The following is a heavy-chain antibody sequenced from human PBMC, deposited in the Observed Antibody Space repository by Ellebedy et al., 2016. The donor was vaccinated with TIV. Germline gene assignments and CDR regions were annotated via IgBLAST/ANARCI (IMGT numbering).Heavy chain of an antibody. Sequence: MPSETLSLTCTVSGGSISNSDYYWDWIRQPPGKGLEWIGSIYYSGSTYYNPSLKSRVTISVDTSKNQFSLNLSSVTAADTAVYYCARDPARPRGRFDPWGQGTLVSVSS. V-gene: IGHV4-39*07. CDR1: GGSISNSDYY. CDR2: IYYSGST. J-gene: IGHJ5*02. CDR3: ARDPARPRGRFDP.